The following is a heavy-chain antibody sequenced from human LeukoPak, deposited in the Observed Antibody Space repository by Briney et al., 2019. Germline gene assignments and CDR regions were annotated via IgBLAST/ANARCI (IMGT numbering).Heavy chain of an antibody. V-gene: IGHV4-59*01. CDR3: ARNSVGELSWFDP. CDR2: IYYSGST. D-gene: IGHD3-10*01. CDR1: DGSISSDY. Sequence: SETLSLTCTVSDGSISSDYWSWIRQLPGKGLEWIGYIYYSGSTKYNPSLKSRLTISVDTSKNQLSLRLTSVTAADTAVYYCARNSVGELSWFDPWGQGTLVTVSS. J-gene: IGHJ5*02.